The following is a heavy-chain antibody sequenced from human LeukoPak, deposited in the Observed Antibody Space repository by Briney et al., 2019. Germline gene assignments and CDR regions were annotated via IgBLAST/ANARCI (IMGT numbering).Heavy chain of an antibody. CDR2: IYYSGST. D-gene: IGHD4-11*01. Sequence: SETLSLTCTVSGGSISSSSYYWGWIRQPPGKGLEWIGGIYYSGSTYYNPSLKSRVTISVDTSKNQFSLKLSSVTAADTAVYYCARQGITTHLDYWGQGTLVTVSS. J-gene: IGHJ4*02. CDR1: GGSISSSSYY. CDR3: ARQGITTHLDY. V-gene: IGHV4-39*01.